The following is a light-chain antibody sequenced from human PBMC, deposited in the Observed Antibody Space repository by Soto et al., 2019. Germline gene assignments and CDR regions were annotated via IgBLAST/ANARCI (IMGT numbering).Light chain of an antibody. CDR2: GAS. CDR3: QQYNSYPWT. CDR1: QSVRSN. V-gene: IGKV3-15*01. J-gene: IGKJ1*01. Sequence: EIVITQSPVTLSVSPGERATLSCRASQSVRSNLAWYQHKPGQAPRLLIYGASTRATAIPARFTGSGSGTEFTLTISSLQPDDFATYYCQQYNSYPWTFGQGTKVDIK.